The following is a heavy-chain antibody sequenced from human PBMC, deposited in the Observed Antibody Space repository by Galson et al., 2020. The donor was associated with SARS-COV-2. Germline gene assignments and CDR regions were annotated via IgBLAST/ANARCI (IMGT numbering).Heavy chain of an antibody. CDR2: INWNGGST. V-gene: IGHV3-20*01. Sequence: GSLRLSCAASGFTFGDYGMNWVRQAPGKGLEWVSSINWNGGSTAYADSVKGRFTISSDNAKNSLYLQMNSLRAEDTALYHCARGGVYCGGDCYAMDVWGQGTTVTVSS. CDR1: GFTFGDYG. J-gene: IGHJ6*02. CDR3: ARGGVYCGGDCYAMDV. D-gene: IGHD2-21*02.